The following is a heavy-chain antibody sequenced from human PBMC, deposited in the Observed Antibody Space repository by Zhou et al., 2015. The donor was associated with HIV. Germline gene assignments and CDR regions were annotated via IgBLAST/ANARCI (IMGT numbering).Heavy chain of an antibody. CDR3: ARAAGITMVRGVNDAFDI. CDR1: GFTFSDYY. Sequence: QVQLAESGGGLVKPGGSLRLSCVASGFTFSDYYINWIRQAPGKGPEWISSISSSGTTTYYADSVKGRFTISRDNAKKSLYVQMNSLRAEDTAVYYCARAAGITMVRGVNDAFDIWGQGTMVTVSS. D-gene: IGHD3-10*01. CDR2: ISSSGTTT. J-gene: IGHJ3*02. V-gene: IGHV3-11*01.